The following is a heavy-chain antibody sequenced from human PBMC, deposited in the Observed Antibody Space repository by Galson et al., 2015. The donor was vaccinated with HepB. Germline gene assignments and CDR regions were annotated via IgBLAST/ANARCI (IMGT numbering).Heavy chain of an antibody. D-gene: IGHD6-19*01. Sequence: SLRLSCVASGFTFSSYAMHWVRQAPGKGLEWVAVISYDGSNKYYADSVKGRFTISRDNSKNTLYLQMNSLRAEDTAVYYCSRAPSGRIVVAGSEWFDPWGQGTLVTVSS. CDR3: SRAPSGRIVVAGSEWFDP. CDR1: GFTFSSYA. V-gene: IGHV3-30-3*01. J-gene: IGHJ5*02. CDR2: ISYDGSNK.